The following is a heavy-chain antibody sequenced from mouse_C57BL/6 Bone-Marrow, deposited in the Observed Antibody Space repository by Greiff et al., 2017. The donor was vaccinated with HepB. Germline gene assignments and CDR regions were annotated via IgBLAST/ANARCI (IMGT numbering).Heavy chain of an antibody. Sequence: VQLQQSGAELVRPGASVKLSCTASGFNIKDDYMHWVKQRPEQGLEWIGWIDPENGDTEYASKFQGKATITADTSSNTAYLQLSSLTSEDTAVYYCTTLLRYPGYFDVWGTGTTVTVSS. CDR1: GFNIKDDY. CDR2: IDPENGDT. CDR3: TTLLRYPGYFDV. D-gene: IGHD1-1*01. V-gene: IGHV14-4*01. J-gene: IGHJ1*03.